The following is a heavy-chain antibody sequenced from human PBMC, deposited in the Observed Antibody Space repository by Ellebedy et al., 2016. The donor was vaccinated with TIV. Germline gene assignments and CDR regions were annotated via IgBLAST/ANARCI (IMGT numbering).Heavy chain of an antibody. V-gene: IGHV4-39*01. D-gene: IGHD2-8*02. CDR2: IYYSGST. J-gene: IGHJ4*02. CDR1: GGSISSSTFY. Sequence: SETLSLTCAVSGGSISSSTFYWAWIRRAPGKGLEWIGSIYYSGSTYYNPSLKSRVTISVDTSKNQFSLNLRSVTAADTAVYYCARNPPPYWYFDYWGQGTLVTVSS. CDR3: ARNPPPYWYFDY.